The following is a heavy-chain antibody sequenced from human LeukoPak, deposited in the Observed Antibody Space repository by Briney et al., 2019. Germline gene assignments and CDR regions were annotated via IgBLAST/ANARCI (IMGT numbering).Heavy chain of an antibody. V-gene: IGHV3-30*02. CDR3: AKDQGQQQLVARAFDI. J-gene: IGHJ3*02. D-gene: IGHD6-13*01. CDR2: IRYDGSNK. CDR1: GFTFSSYG. Sequence: PGGSLRLSCAASGFTFSSYGMHWVRQAPGKGLEWVAFIRYDGSNKYYADSVKGRFTISRDNSKNTLYLQMNSLRAEDTAVYYCAKDQGQQQLVARAFDIWGQGTMVTVSS.